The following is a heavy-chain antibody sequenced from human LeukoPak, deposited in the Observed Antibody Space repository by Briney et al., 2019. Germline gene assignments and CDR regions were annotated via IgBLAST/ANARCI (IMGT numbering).Heavy chain of an antibody. D-gene: IGHD3-22*01. V-gene: IGHV3-23*01. J-gene: IGHJ4*02. CDR3: AKGSTMVVVNTFDY. CDR1: GFTLSSYW. CDR2: ISGSGGST. Sequence: GGSLRLSCAASGFTLSSYWMSWVRQAPGKGLGWVSAISGSGGSTYYADSVKGRFTISRDNSKNTLYLQMNSLRAEDTAVYYCAKGSTMVVVNTFDYWGQGTLVTVSS.